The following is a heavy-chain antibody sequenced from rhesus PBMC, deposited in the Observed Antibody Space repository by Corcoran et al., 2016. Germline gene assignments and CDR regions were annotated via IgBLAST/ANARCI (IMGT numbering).Heavy chain of an antibody. V-gene: IGHV1S2*01. CDR2: INPYKGNT. J-gene: IGHJ4*01. Sequence: QVQLVQSGAEVKKPGSSVTVSCKASGYTFTDYYMHWVRQAPRQGLEWMGWINPYKGNTYYADSVKGRFTISRDNSKNTLSLQMNSLRAEDKAGYYGAKGDSTLRDWGQGVLVTVSS. CDR3: AKGDSTLRD. D-gene: IGHD5-24*01. CDR1: GYTFTDYY.